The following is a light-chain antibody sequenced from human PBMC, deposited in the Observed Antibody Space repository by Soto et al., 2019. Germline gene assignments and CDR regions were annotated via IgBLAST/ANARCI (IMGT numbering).Light chain of an antibody. Sequence: DVQVTQTQSSLSATVGDRVTITCRASQSISSYLNWYQQKPGKAPKLLIYAASSLQSGVPSRFSGSGSGTDFTLTISSLQPEDFATYYCQQSYSTLGTFGQGTKVDI. CDR1: QSISSY. J-gene: IGKJ1*01. CDR3: QQSYSTLGT. V-gene: IGKV1-39*01. CDR2: AAS.